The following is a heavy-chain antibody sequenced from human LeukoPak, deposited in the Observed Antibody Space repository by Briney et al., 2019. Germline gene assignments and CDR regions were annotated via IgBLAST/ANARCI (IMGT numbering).Heavy chain of an antibody. CDR2: IIPIFGSP. Sequence: SVKISCKTSGGTFRTFAISWVRQAPGQGLEWMGGIIPIFGSPNYARKFRGRVTITTDESTSTAYMELSGLRSEDTAVYYCALGDVDGGNEYGGHFLDYWGQGTLVTVSS. CDR1: GGTFRTFA. CDR3: ALGDVDGGNEYGGHFLDY. V-gene: IGHV1-69*05. J-gene: IGHJ4*02. D-gene: IGHD4-23*01.